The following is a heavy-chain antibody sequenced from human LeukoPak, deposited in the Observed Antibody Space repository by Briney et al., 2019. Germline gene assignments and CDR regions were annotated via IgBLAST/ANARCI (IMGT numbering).Heavy chain of an antibody. CDR1: VGHISSCWYY. CDR2: IYYSGST. V-gene: IGHV4-31*03. D-gene: IGHD5-12*01. Sequence: TSETLSLTCTVSVGHISSCWYYWSWIRQHPGKGLEWIGYIYYSGSTYYNPSLKSRVTISVDTSKNQFSLKLSSVTAADTAVYYCARVLLDSGYENWGQGTLVTVSS. J-gene: IGHJ4*02. CDR3: ARVLLDSGYEN.